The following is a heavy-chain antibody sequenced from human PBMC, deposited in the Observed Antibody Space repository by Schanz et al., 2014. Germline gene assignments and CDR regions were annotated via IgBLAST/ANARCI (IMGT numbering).Heavy chain of an antibody. CDR2: IIPILDKT. CDR3: ARDGEAAAGCDY. V-gene: IGHV1-69*08. D-gene: IGHD6-13*01. Sequence: QVQLVQSGAEVKKPGSSVKFSCKASGGTFSSSTLTWVRQAPGQGLEWMGRIIPILDKTNYAQKFQGRVTMTADKSTSTVYMELSSLRSEDTAVYYCARDGEAAAGCDYWGLGTLVTVSS. J-gene: IGHJ4*01. CDR1: GGTFSSST.